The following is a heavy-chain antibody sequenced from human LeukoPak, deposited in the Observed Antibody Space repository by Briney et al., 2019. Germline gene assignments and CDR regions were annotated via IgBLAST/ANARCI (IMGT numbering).Heavy chain of an antibody. Sequence: SETLSLTCTVSGGSISSYYWSWIRQPPGKGLEWIGYIYYSGSTNYNPSLKSRVTILVDTSKNQFSLKLSSVTAADMAVYYCARVRAKYDSSGYYYLRFFDYWGQGTLVTVSS. V-gene: IGHV4-59*01. CDR1: GGSISSYY. CDR3: ARVRAKYDSSGYYYLRFFDY. CDR2: IYYSGST. D-gene: IGHD3-22*01. J-gene: IGHJ4*02.